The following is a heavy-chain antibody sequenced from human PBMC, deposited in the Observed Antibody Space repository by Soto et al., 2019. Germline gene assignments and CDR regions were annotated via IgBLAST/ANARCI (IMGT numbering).Heavy chain of an antibody. CDR3: ARGGIQPPFYYYYGMDV. CDR1: GGSISSYY. D-gene: IGHD2-2*01. J-gene: IGHJ6*02. V-gene: IGHV4-59*01. Sequence: SETLSLTCTVSGGSISSYYWSWIRQPPGKGLEWIGYIYYSGSTNYNPSLESRVTISVDTSKNQFSLKLSSVTAADTAVYYCARGGIQPPFYYYYGMDVWGQGTTVTVSS. CDR2: IYYSGST.